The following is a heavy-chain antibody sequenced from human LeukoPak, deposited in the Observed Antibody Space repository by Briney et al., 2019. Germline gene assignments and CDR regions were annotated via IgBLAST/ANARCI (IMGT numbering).Heavy chain of an antibody. J-gene: IGHJ4*02. V-gene: IGHV3-74*01. CDR2: ITSDGSST. D-gene: IGHD3-10*01. CDR3: AKDGGYMNDF. CDR1: GFTFSSYW. Sequence: PGGSLRLSCAASGFTFSSYWMYWVRQAPGKGLVWVSRITSDGSSTRYADSVKGRFTISRDNAKNMVYLQMNSLRAEDTAVYYCAKDGGYMNDFWGQGTLVTVPS.